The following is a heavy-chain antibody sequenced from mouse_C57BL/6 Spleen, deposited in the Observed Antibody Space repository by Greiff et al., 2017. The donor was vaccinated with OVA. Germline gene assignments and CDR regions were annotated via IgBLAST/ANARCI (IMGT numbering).Heavy chain of an antibody. J-gene: IGHJ4*01. CDR1: GFSLTSYG. CDR3: ANHDGYNVYYAMDY. D-gene: IGHD2-3*01. CDR2: IWGDGST. Sequence: QVTLKESGPGLVAPSQSLSITCTVSGFSLTSYGVSWVRQPPGKGLEWLGVIWGDGSTNYHSALISRLSISKDNSKSQVFVKLNSRQTDDTATYCYANHDGYNVYYAMDYWGQGTSVTVSS. V-gene: IGHV2-3*01.